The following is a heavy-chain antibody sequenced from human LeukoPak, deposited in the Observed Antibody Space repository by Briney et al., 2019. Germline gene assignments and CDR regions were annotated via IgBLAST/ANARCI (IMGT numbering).Heavy chain of an antibody. CDR1: GGSISSGSYY. D-gene: IGHD3-16*01. J-gene: IGHJ4*02. V-gene: IGHV4-61*02. Sequence: SETLSLTCTVSGGSISSGSYYWNWIRQPAGKGLEWIGRIYTSGNTNYNPSLKSRVTISVDTSKNQFSLKLSSVTAADTAVYYCARARPGGSNDYWGQGTLATVSS. CDR2: IYTSGNT. CDR3: ARARPGGSNDY.